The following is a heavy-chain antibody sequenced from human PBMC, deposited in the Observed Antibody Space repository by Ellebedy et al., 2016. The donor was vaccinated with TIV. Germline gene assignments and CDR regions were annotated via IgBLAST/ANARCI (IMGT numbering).Heavy chain of an antibody. CDR1: GYTFTNYY. CDR3: AREDLLSSSSSDHYGMDV. Sequence: AASVKVSCKAAGYTFTNYYMHWVRQAPGQGLEWMGIIEPSGGTTNYAQKFKGRLTMTRDTSTSTVYMELSSLRSEDTAVYYCAREDLLSSSSSDHYGMDVWGQGTTVTVSS. V-gene: IGHV1-46*03. J-gene: IGHJ6*02. CDR2: IEPSGGTT. D-gene: IGHD6-6*01.